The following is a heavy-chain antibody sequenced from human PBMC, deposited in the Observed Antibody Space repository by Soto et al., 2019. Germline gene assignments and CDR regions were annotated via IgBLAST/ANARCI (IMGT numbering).Heavy chain of an antibody. CDR2: INPSGGGT. V-gene: IGHV1-46*01. Sequence: QVQLVQSGAEVTKPGASVKVSCKASGYRFTTYTMHWVRQAPGQGLEWMGMINPSGGGTSYAQRCQGRVTMTRDTSTSTFYMDLSSLKSDDTAVYYCARDPDSSSFVSWGFDRWGQGTMVTVSS. D-gene: IGHD6-6*01. CDR3: ARDPDSSSFVSWGFDR. CDR1: GYRFTTYT. J-gene: IGHJ5*02.